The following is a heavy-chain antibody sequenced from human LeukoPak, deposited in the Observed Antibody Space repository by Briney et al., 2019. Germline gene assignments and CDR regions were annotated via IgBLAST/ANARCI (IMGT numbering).Heavy chain of an antibody. V-gene: IGHV4-34*01. CDR1: GGSFSGYY. D-gene: IGHD1-14*01. Sequence: SETLSLTCAVYGGSFSGYYWSWIRQPPGKGLEWIGEINHSGSTNYNPSLKSRVTISVDTSKNQFSLKLSSVTAADTAVYYCAGGPGGGMGGWGEGTQVNV. CDR2: INHSGST. CDR3: AGGPGGGMGG. J-gene: IGHJ6*02.